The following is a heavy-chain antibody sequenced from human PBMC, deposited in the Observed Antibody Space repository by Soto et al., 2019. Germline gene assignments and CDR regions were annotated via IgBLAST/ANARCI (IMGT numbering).Heavy chain of an antibody. CDR2: ISSSGSTI. CDR1: GFTFSSYE. V-gene: IGHV3-48*03. CDR3: ARSRADDDFWSGYYHYYYHGMDV. D-gene: IGHD3-3*01. Sequence: GGSLRLSCAASGFTFSSYEMNWVRQAPGKGLEWVSYISSSGSTIYYADSVKGRFTISRDNAKNSLYLQMNSLRAEDTAVYYCARSRADDDFWSGYYHYYYHGMDVWGQGTTVTVSS. J-gene: IGHJ6*02.